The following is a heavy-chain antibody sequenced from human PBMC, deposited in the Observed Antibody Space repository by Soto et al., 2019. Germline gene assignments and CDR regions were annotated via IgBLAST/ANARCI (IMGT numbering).Heavy chain of an antibody. CDR1: GGSISSGYH. Sequence: SETLSLTCTVSGGSISSGYHWSWIRQPPGKGLEWIGEINHGGSTDYNPSLKSRITISADTSKNQFSLKLSSVTAADTAVYYCAAGGLFSSWGQGTLVTVSS. J-gene: IGHJ5*02. CDR2: INHGGST. CDR3: AAGGLFSS. V-gene: IGHV4-34*01. D-gene: IGHD3-3*01.